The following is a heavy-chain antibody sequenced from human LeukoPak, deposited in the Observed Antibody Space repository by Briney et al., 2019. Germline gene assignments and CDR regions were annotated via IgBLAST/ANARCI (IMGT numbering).Heavy chain of an antibody. V-gene: IGHV1-3*01. CDR2: INAGNGNT. D-gene: IGHD3-10*01. CDR3: VREEVITMEFYGMDV. CDR1: GYTFTSYA. Sequence: ASVKVSCKASGYTFTSYAMHWVRQAPGQRLEWMGWINAGNGNTKYSQKFQGRVTITRDTSASTAYMELSSLRSEDTAVYYCVREEVITMEFYGMDVWGQGTTVTVSS. J-gene: IGHJ6*02.